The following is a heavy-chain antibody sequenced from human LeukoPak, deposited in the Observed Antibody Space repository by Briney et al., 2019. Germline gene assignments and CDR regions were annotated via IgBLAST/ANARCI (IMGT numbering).Heavy chain of an antibody. Sequence: PSETLSLTCTVSGGSISSSNKYWGWIRQSPGKGLEWIGNFFYSGSTYCNPSLKSRVTISVGTSKNQFSLNLRSVTAADTAVYYCARHLGMSTMDYWGQGTLVTVSS. CDR3: ARHLGMSTMDY. CDR2: FFYSGST. J-gene: IGHJ4*02. D-gene: IGHD5/OR15-5a*01. CDR1: GGSISSSNKY. V-gene: IGHV4-39*01.